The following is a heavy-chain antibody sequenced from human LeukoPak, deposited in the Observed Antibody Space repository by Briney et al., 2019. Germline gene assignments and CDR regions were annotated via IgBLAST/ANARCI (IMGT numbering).Heavy chain of an antibody. CDR3: ARRFAPSRNDAFDI. V-gene: IGHV4-39*01. J-gene: IGHJ3*02. Sequence: KPSGTLSLTCTVSGGSINSSSYYWGWIRQPPGKGLEWIGTIYYSGSTYYNPSLKSRVTISVDTSKNQFSLKLSSVTASDTAVYYCARRFAPSRNDAFDIWGQGTMVTVSS. D-gene: IGHD3-10*01. CDR2: IYYSGST. CDR1: GGSINSSSYY.